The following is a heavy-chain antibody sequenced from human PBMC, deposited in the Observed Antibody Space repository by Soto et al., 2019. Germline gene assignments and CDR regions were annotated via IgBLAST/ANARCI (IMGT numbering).Heavy chain of an antibody. CDR3: ARHLSSGYSSSWYTVDY. V-gene: IGHV5-51*01. J-gene: IGHJ4*02. CDR1: GYSFTSYW. D-gene: IGHD6-13*01. CDR2: IYPGDSDT. Sequence: GKSLKISCKGSGYSFTSYWIGWVRQMPGRGLEWMGIIYPGDSDTRYSPSFQGQVTISADKSISTAYLQWSSLKASDTAMYYCARHLSSGYSSSWYTVDYWGQGTLVTVSS.